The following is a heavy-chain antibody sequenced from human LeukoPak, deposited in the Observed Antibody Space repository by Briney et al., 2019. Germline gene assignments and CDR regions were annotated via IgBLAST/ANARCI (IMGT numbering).Heavy chain of an antibody. CDR1: GFTFSSYA. Sequence: GGSLRLSCAASGFTFSSYAMSWVRQAPGKGLEWVSAISGSGGSTYYADSVKGRFTISRDNSKNTLYLQMNSLRAEDTAVYYCAKGDFMVRGVIITERFDYWGQGTLVTVSS. CDR2: ISGSGGST. J-gene: IGHJ4*02. CDR3: AKGDFMVRGVIITERFDY. D-gene: IGHD3-10*01. V-gene: IGHV3-23*01.